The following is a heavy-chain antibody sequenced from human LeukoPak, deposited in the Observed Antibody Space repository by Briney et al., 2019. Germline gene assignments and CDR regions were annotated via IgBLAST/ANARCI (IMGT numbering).Heavy chain of an antibody. CDR3: AREDYNILTGSGDNWFDP. D-gene: IGHD3-9*01. J-gene: IGHJ5*02. CDR1: GCSISSYY. CDR2: IYDSGST. Sequence: SETLSLTCTVSGCSISSYYWSWIRQSPGKGLERIGYIYDSGSTNYNPSLKSRVTISVDTSRSQFSLKLSSVTAADTAVYYCAREDYNILTGSGDNWFDPWGQGTLVTVSS. V-gene: IGHV4-59*01.